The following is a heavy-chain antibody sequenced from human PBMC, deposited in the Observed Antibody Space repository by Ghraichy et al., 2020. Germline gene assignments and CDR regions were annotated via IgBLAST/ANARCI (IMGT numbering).Heavy chain of an antibody. CDR2: INHSGST. CDR3: ARGTGSPFYGMDV. V-gene: IGHV4-34*01. CDR1: GGSFSGYY. Sequence: SETLSLTCAVYGGSFSGYYWSWIRQPPGKGLEWIGEINHSGSTNYNPSLKSRVTISGDTSKNQFSLKLSSVTAADTAVYYCARGTGSPFYGMDVWGQGTTVTVSS. D-gene: IGHD3-10*01. J-gene: IGHJ6*02.